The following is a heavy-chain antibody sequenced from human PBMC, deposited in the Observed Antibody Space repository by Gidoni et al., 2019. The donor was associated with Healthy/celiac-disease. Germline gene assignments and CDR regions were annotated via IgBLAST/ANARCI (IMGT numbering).Heavy chain of an antibody. CDR2: ISGSGGST. V-gene: IGHV3-23*01. D-gene: IGHD3-22*01. CDR1: GFTFSSYA. CDR3: AKELGNSPIPDTMIVVKGRGRAFDI. J-gene: IGHJ3*02. Sequence: EVQRLESGGGLVQPGGSLRLSCAASGFTFSSYAMSWVRQAPGKGREWVSAISGSGGSTHYAASVKGRFTISRDNSKNTLYLQMNSLRAEDTAVYYCAKELGNSPIPDTMIVVKGRGRAFDIWGQGTMVTVSS.